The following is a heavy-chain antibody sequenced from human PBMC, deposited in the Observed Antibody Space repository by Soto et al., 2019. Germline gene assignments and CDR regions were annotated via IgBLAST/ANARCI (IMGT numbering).Heavy chain of an antibody. V-gene: IGHV4-59*08. J-gene: IGHJ4*02. CDR2: IYYSGST. D-gene: IGHD3-22*01. CDR1: GGSISSYY. CDR3: ARLGGYYQAFDQ. Sequence: QVQLQESGPGLVKPSETLSLTCTVSGGSISSYYGGWFRQPPGKGLEWIGYIYYSGSTTYHPSLNSPVTISVDTSKNQFSLNLTSVTAADTAVYYCARLGGYYQAFDQWGQGSLVTVSS.